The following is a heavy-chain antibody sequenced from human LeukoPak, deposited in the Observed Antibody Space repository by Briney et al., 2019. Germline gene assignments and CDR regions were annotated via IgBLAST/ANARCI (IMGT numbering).Heavy chain of an antibody. D-gene: IGHD4/OR15-4a*01. J-gene: IGHJ4*01. Sequence: GGFLRLSCAASGFTFSSYEMNWVRQAPGKGLEWVSYISSSATTIYYADSVKGRFTISRDNAKNSLYLQMNSLRAEDTAVYYCARGGMVPDWGQGTLVTVSS. CDR1: GFTFSSYE. CDR2: ISSSATTI. V-gene: IGHV3-48*03. CDR3: ARGGMVPD.